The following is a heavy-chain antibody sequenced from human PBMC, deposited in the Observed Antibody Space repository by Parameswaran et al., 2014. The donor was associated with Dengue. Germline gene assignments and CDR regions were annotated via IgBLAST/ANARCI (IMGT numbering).Heavy chain of an antibody. V-gene: IGHV1-69*01. D-gene: IGHD4-17*01. CDR3: ARAGDSYYYYGMDV. Sequence: VRQAPGQGLEWMGGIIPIFGTANYAQKFQGRVTITADESTSTAYMELSSLRSEDTAVYYCARAGDSYYYYGMDVWGQGPRSPSP. J-gene: IGHJ6*02. CDR2: IIPIFGTA.